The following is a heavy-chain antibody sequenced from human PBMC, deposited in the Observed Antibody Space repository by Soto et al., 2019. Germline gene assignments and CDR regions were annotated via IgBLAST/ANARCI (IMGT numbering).Heavy chain of an antibody. CDR1: GFTFSTTG. D-gene: IGHD6-19*01. CDR3: AKDLYGAGWYNYFDP. CDR2: ISHDGGVK. V-gene: IGHV3-30*18. Sequence: QVHLVESGGGVVQPGRSLRLSCAASGFTFSTTGMHWVRQAPGKGLEWVAMISHDGGVKHYTDSVKGRFTISRDTSNNTVYLPMNSLSPDDTAMYHCAKDLYGAGWYNYFDPWGPGTLVTVSS. J-gene: IGHJ5*02.